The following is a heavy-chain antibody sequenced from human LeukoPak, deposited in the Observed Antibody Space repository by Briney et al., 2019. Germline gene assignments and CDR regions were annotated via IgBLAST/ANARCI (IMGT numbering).Heavy chain of an antibody. CDR1: GFIFSHYW. V-gene: IGHV3-74*01. J-gene: IGHJ4*02. Sequence: GGSLRLSCTASGFIFSHYWMHWVRQVPGKGLVWVSCINSDGSRAWYADSVKGRFTISIYNARNALFLQMNGLRAEDTAVYYCVSYREARGLFTHSLWDQGTLATVSS. D-gene: IGHD5-18*01. CDR2: INSDGSRA. CDR3: VSYREARGLFTHSL.